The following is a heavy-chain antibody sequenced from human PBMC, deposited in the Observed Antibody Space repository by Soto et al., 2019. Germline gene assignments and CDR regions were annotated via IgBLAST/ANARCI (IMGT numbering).Heavy chain of an antibody. Sequence: SETLSLTCAVDGGSFSGYYWSWIRQPPGKGLEWIGEINHSGSTTYNPSLKSRGTISVHTSKNKFPLKLRSVTTADTAVYYWWRARGYCIGGSYYPPYYHHYGMDVWGQGTTVTVSS. CDR3: WRARGYCIGGSYYPPYYHHYGMDV. V-gene: IGHV4-34*01. D-gene: IGHD2-15*01. J-gene: IGHJ6*02. CDR1: GGSFSGYY. CDR2: INHSGST.